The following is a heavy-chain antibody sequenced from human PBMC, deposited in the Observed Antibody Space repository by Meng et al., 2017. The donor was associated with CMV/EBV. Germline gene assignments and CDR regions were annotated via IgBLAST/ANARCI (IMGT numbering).Heavy chain of an antibody. CDR3: AREISGSALDY. D-gene: IGHD7-27*01. CDR1: GVTFSSYG. CDR2: IWYDGSNK. Sequence: SCAASGVTFSSYGMHGVSQAPGKGLEWVAVIWYDGSNKYYADSVKGRFTISRDNSKNTVYLQMNSLRAEDTAVYYCAREISGSALDYWGQGTLVTVSS. J-gene: IGHJ4*02. V-gene: IGHV3-33*01.